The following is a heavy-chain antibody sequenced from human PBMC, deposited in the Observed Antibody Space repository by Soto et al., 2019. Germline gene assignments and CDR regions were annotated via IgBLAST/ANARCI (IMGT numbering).Heavy chain of an antibody. D-gene: IGHD1-7*01. CDR1: GGSFSGYY. Sequence: SETLSLTCAVYGGSFSGYYWSWIRQPPGKGLEWIGEINHSGSTNYNPSLKSRVTISVDTSKNQFSLKLSSVTAADTAVYYCARMYNWNYRKNWFDPWGQGTLVTVSS. V-gene: IGHV4-34*01. CDR2: INHSGST. J-gene: IGHJ5*02. CDR3: ARMYNWNYRKNWFDP.